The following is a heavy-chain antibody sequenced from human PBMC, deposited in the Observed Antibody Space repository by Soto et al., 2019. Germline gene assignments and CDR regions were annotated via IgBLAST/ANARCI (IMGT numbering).Heavy chain of an antibody. V-gene: IGHV4-34*01. D-gene: IGHD3-22*01. J-gene: IGHJ4*02. CDR2: INHSGST. CDR3: ARGSRERRKDYYDTSGYYQDMYYLAY. Sequence: SETLSLTCAVYGGSFSGYYWSWIRQPPGKGLEWIGEINHSGSTNYNPSLKSRVTISVDTSKNQFSLKLSSVTAADTAVYYCARGSRERRKDYYDTSGYYQDMYYLAYWGQGTLVTVSS. CDR1: GGSFSGYY.